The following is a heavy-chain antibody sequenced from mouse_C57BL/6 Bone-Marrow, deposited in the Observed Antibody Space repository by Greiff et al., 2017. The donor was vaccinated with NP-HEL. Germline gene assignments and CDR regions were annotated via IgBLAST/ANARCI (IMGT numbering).Heavy chain of an antibody. V-gene: IGHV3-6*01. CDR3: ARGNLYYRAMDY. Sequence: DVQLQESGPGLVKPSQSLSLTCSVTGYSITSGYYWNWIRQFPGNKLEWMGYISYDGSNNYNPSLKNRISITRDTSKNQFFLKLNSVTTEDTATYYCARGNLYYRAMDYWGQGTSVTVSS. CDR1: GYSITSGYY. J-gene: IGHJ4*01. CDR2: ISYDGSN. D-gene: IGHD2-12*01.